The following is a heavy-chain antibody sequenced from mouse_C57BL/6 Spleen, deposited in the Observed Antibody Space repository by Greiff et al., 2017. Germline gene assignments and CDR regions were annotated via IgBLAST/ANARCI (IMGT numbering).Heavy chain of an antibody. Sequence: QVQLQQPGPELVRPGSSVTLSCKASGYTFTSYWMHWVKQRPIQGLEWIGNIDPSDSETHYNQKFKDKATLTVDKSSSTAYMQLSSLTSEDSAVYYCARCPMDYWGQGTSVTVAS. V-gene: IGHV1-52*01. CDR2: IDPSDSET. CDR1: GYTFTSYW. J-gene: IGHJ4*01. D-gene: IGHD6-1*01. CDR3: ARCPMDY.